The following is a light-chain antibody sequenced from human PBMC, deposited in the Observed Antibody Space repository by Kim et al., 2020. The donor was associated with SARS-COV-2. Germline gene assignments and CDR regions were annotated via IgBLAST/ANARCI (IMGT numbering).Light chain of an antibody. V-gene: IGKV3-20*01. CDR3: QQYGSSPLYS. CDR1: QSVHLLS. J-gene: IGKJ2*03. Sequence: SPGNSPPQSCRASQSVHLLSFAWSQQKPCQAPRLLFYGASSRATGIPDRFSGSGSGTDFPLTISRLEPEDFAVYYCQQYGSSPLYSFGQGTKLEF. CDR2: GAS.